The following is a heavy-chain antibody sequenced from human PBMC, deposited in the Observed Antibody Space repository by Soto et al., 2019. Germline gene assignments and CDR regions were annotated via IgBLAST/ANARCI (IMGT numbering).Heavy chain of an antibody. CDR3: AADCRDESSGYYYA. CDR1: GFTFTRSA. J-gene: IGHJ4*02. V-gene: IGHV1-58*01. CDR2: IVVGSGNT. Sequence: QMQLVQSGPEVKKPGTSVKVSCKASGFTFTRSAVQWVRQARGQRLEWIGWIVVGSGNTNYAQKFQERVTVTSDMSSRIAYMELGSMSSEDAAVYYCAADCRDESSGYYYAWGQGALVTVCS. D-gene: IGHD3-22*01.